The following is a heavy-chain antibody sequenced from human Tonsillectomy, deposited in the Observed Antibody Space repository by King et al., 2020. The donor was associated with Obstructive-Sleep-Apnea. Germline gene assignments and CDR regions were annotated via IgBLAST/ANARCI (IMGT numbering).Heavy chain of an antibody. V-gene: IGHV3-9*01. CDR2: KRGERGKG. Sequence: GKGGEGGGGKRGERGKGNYADSVKGRFTVSRDNAKNSLYLQMDSLRVEDTALYYCTKDGARSCSGCYYFAFWGQGTLVTVSS. J-gene: IGHJ4*02. D-gene: IGHD6-19*01. CDR3: TKDGARSCSGCYYFAF.